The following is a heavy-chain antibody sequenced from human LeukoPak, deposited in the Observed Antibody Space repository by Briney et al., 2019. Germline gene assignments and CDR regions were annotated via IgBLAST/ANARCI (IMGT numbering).Heavy chain of an antibody. CDR1: GFTFSNYW. Sequence: QPGGSLRLSCAASGFTFSNYWMHWVRQAPGKGLVWVSRIGSDGGSTTYADSVKGRFSISRDNAKNTLYLQINSLRADDTAVYYRSRSDWFDPWGQGTLVTVSS. CDR2: IGSDGGST. J-gene: IGHJ5*02. V-gene: IGHV3-74*01. CDR3: SRSDWFDP.